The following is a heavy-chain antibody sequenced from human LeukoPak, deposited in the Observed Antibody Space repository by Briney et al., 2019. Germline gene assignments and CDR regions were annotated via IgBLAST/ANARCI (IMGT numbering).Heavy chain of an antibody. J-gene: IGHJ5*02. V-gene: IGHV4-61*02. CDR2: IYTSGST. CDR3: ARLRRFGEFWFDP. CDR1: GGSISSGSYY. D-gene: IGHD3-16*01. Sequence: SETLSLTCTVSGGSISSGSYYWSWVRQPAGKGLEWIGRIYTSGSTNYNPSLKSRVTISVDTSKNQFSLKLSSVTAADTAVYYCARLRRFGEFWFDPWGQGTLVTVSS.